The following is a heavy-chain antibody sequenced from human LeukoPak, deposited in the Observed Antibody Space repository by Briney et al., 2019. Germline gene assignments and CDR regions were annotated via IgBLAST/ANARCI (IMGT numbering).Heavy chain of an antibody. J-gene: IGHJ4*02. CDR1: GGSISSGGYY. CDR2: IYHSGST. V-gene: IGHV4-30-2*01. CDR3: ASNYYDYVWGSYRPPQSFDY. D-gene: IGHD3-16*02. Sequence: SETLSLTCTVSGGSISSGGYYWSWIRQPPGKGLEWIGYIYHSGSTYYNPSLKSRVTISVDTSKNQFSLKLSSVTAADTAVYYCASNYYDYVWGSYRPPQSFDYWGQGTLVTVSS.